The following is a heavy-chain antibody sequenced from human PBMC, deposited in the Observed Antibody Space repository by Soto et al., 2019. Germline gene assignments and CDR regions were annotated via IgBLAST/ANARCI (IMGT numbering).Heavy chain of an antibody. V-gene: IGHV1-69*06. D-gene: IGHD2-15*01. CDR3: ATLWVTDCSGGSCYSPYYYYGMDV. CDR1: GGTFSSYA. CDR2: IIPIFGTA. J-gene: IGHJ6*02. Sequence: QVQLVQSGAEVKKPGSSVKVSCKASGGTFSSYAISWVRQAPGQGLEWMGGIIPIFGTANYAQKFQGRVTITADKSTSKAYMELSSLRSEDTAVYYCATLWVTDCSGGSCYSPYYYYGMDVWGQGTTVTVSS.